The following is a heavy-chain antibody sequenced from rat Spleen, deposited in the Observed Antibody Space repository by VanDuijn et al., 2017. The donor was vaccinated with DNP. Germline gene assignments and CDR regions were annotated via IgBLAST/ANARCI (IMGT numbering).Heavy chain of an antibody. CDR1: GFTFSSYW. Sequence: EVQLVETGGGLVQPGRSLKLSCVASGFTFSSYWMFWIRQAPWKGLEWVASINTDGGSTYYPDSVKGRFTISRDNAENTVYLQMSSLRSEDTATYYCASWAPIAPLSTSNYWGQGVMVTVSS. J-gene: IGHJ2*01. V-gene: IGHV5-58*01. CDR3: ASWAPIAPLSTSNY. D-gene: IGHD1-2*01. CDR2: INTDGGST.